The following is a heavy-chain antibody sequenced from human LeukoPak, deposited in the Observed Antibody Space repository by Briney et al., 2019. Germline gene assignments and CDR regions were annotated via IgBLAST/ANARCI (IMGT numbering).Heavy chain of an antibody. D-gene: IGHD2-2*03. V-gene: IGHV3-23*01. Sequence: PGGSLRLSCAASGFTFSSYAMSWVRQAPGKGLEWVSAISGSGPYTFYTDSVKGRFTTSRDSSKNTLCLQMNSLRAEDTALYYCAKHGYCSGISCFFDFWGQGTQVTVSS. J-gene: IGHJ4*02. CDR1: GFTFSSYA. CDR2: ISGSGPYT. CDR3: AKHGYCSGISCFFDF.